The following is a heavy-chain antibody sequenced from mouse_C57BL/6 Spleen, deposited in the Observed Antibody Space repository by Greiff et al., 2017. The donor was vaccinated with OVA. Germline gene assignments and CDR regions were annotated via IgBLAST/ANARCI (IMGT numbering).Heavy chain of an antibody. Sequence: VMLVESGPGLVQPSQSLSITCTVSGFSLTSYGVHWVRQSPGKGLEWLGVIWSGGSTDYNAAFISRLSISKDNSKSQVFFKMNSLQADDTAIYYCARKDYYGNYVFAYWGQGTLVTVSA. J-gene: IGHJ3*01. CDR1: GFSLTSYG. D-gene: IGHD2-1*01. CDR3: ARKDYYGNYVFAY. V-gene: IGHV2-2*01. CDR2: IWSGGST.